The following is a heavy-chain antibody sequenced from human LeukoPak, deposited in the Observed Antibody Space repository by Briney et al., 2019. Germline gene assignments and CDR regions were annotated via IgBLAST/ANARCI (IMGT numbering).Heavy chain of an antibody. CDR3: ARDRGGYQLPLGWFDP. J-gene: IGHJ5*02. D-gene: IGHD2-2*01. Sequence: PGGSLRLSCAASGFTFSSYAMHWVRQAPGKGLEWVAVISYDGSNKYYADSVKGRFTISRDNSKNTLYLQMNSLRAEDTAVYYCARDRGGYQLPLGWFDPWGQGTLVTVSS. CDR1: GFTFSSYA. CDR2: ISYDGSNK. V-gene: IGHV3-30-3*01.